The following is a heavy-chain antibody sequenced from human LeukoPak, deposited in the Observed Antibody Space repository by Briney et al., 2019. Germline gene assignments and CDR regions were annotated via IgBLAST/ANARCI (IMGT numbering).Heavy chain of an antibody. D-gene: IGHD1-14*01. CDR2: INPNGGGT. CDR3: ASHPYNLNYYYYMDV. J-gene: IGHJ6*03. V-gene: IGHV1-2*02. Sequence: ASVKVSCKASGYTFTGYYMHWVRQAPGQGLEWMGWINPNGGGTNYAQKFQGRVTMTRDTSISTAYMELSRLRSDDTAVYYCASHPYNLNYYYYMDVWGKGTTVTVSS. CDR1: GYTFTGYY.